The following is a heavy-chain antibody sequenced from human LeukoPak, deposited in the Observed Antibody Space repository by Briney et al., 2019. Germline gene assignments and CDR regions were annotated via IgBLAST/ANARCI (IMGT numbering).Heavy chain of an antibody. Sequence: GGSLRLSCAASVFTFSSYAMNWVRQAPGQGLEWVSSIDSSSSYRFYADSVKGRFTISRDNAKNSLYLEMHSLRAEDTAVYYCARDLPWFDSWGQGTLVTVSS. CDR3: ARDLPWFDS. CDR1: VFTFSSYA. CDR2: IDSSSSYR. J-gene: IGHJ5*01. V-gene: IGHV3-21*06.